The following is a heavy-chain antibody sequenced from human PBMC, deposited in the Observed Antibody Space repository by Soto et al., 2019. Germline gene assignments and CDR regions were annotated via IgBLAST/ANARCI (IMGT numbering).Heavy chain of an antibody. CDR2: MNPNRGNR. CDR3: ARVKTSYGMDV. Sequence: QVQLVQSGAEVKKPGASVKVSCKASGYTFTSYDINWVRQATGQGLEWMGGMNPNRGNRGDAQKFQGRVTMTRNTTISTAYLELSTLRSEATAVYYCARVKTSYGMDVWGQGTAVTVSS. V-gene: IGHV1-8*01. CDR1: GYTFTSYD. J-gene: IGHJ6*02.